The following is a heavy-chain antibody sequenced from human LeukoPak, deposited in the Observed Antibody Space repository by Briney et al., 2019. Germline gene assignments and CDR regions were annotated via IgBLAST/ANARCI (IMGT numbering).Heavy chain of an antibody. Sequence: GGSLRLSGAASGFTFSSYWMHGFGQAQGRGLVGVSRIYTDGSRTTYADSVKGRFTISGDNAKNTLYLQMNSLRAEDTAVYYCARSGSGGAFDIWGQGTMVTVSS. D-gene: IGHD3-10*01. CDR2: IYTDGSRT. CDR3: ARSGSGGAFDI. V-gene: IGHV3-74*01. J-gene: IGHJ3*02. CDR1: GFTFSSYW.